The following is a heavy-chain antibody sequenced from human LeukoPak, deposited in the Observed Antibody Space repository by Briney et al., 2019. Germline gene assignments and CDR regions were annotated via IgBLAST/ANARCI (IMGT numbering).Heavy chain of an antibody. J-gene: IGHJ6*02. Sequence: NPSETLSLTCTVSGGSISPYYWSWIRQPPGKGLEWIGYIFYSGSTNYNPSLKSRVTISVDTSKNQFSLKLTSVTPADTAVYYCARGLHRYYDFWSGQERDYGMDVWGQGTTVTVSS. CDR1: GGSISPYY. CDR3: ARGLHRYYDFWSGQERDYGMDV. D-gene: IGHD3-3*01. V-gene: IGHV4-59*01. CDR2: IFYSGST.